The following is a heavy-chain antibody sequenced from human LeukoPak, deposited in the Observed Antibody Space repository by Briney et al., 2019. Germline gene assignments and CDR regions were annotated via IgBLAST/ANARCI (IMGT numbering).Heavy chain of an antibody. Sequence: ASVKVSCKASGYTFTSYSMHWVRQAPGQGLEWMGVINPSGGSTSFAQKFQGRVTMTRDTSTSTVYMELSGLRSEDTAVYYCARDGHKYSVSYLDAFDIWGQGTMVIVSS. J-gene: IGHJ3*02. D-gene: IGHD1-26*01. CDR1: GYTFTSYS. CDR3: ARDGHKYSVSYLDAFDI. CDR2: INPSGGST. V-gene: IGHV1-46*01.